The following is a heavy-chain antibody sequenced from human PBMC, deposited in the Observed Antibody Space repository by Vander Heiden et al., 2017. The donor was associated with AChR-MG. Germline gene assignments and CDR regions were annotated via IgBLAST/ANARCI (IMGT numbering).Heavy chain of an antibody. Sequence: QVHLQESGPGLVKPSETLSLTCTVSGDSISNTYYYWGWIRQPPGKGLEWIGSVFYSGSAYYKPSLKSRVTIIADTSKNQFSLKLSSVTAADTAVYYCARVYITRRSFDPWGQGTLVTVSS. CDR1: GDSISNTYYY. CDR3: ARVYITRRSFDP. J-gene: IGHJ5*02. D-gene: IGHD2-8*01. CDR2: VFYSGSA. V-gene: IGHV4-39*01.